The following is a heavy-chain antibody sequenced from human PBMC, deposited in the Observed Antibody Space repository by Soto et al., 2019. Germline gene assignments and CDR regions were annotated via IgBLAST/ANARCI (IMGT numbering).Heavy chain of an antibody. CDR3: TTARGTYGAEYFQH. Sequence: GGSLRLSCAAAGFTFTNAWMSWVRQAPGKGLEWVGRIKSKTDGGTTDYAAPVKGRFTISRDDSKNTLYLQMNSLKTEDTAVYYCTTARGTYGAEYFQHWGQGTLVTVSS. J-gene: IGHJ1*01. V-gene: IGHV3-15*01. CDR1: GFTFTNAW. CDR2: IKSKTDGGTT. D-gene: IGHD4-17*01.